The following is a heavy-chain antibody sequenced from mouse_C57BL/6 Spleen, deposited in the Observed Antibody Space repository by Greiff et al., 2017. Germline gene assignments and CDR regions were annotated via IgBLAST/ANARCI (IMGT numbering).Heavy chain of an antibody. CDR3: ASKEGVFTSFAY. Sequence: EVKLVESGGGLVKPGGSLKISCAASGFTFSDYGMHWVRQAPEKGLEWVAYISSGSSTIYYADTVKGRFTIYRDNAKSTLFLQMTSLRSEDTAMYYCASKEGVFTSFAYWGQGTTLTVSS. CDR1: GFTFSDYG. CDR2: ISSGSSTI. J-gene: IGHJ2*01. D-gene: IGHD1-3*01. V-gene: IGHV5-17*01.